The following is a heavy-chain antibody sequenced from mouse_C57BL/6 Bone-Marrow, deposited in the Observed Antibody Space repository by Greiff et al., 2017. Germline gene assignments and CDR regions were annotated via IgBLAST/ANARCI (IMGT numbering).Heavy chain of an antibody. V-gene: IGHV1-85*01. CDR1: GYTFTSYD. CDR3: ASGHYGRVFAY. J-gene: IGHJ3*01. CDR2: IYPRDGST. D-gene: IGHD1-1*01. Sequence: VQGVESGPELVKPGASVQLSCKASGYTFTSYDINWVKPRPGQGLEWIGWIYPRDGSTKYNVKFKGKATCTVDTSSSTAYMELPSLPSEDSAVCFCASGHYGRVFAYWGQGTLVTVSA.